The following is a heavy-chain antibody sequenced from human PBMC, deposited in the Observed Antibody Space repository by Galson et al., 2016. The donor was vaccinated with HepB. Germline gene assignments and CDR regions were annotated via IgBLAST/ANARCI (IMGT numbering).Heavy chain of an antibody. CDR1: GISFRNVW. D-gene: IGHD5-12*01. V-gene: IGHV3-15*01. CDR2: IKSTTHGGTT. Sequence: SLRLSCAASGISFRNVWMRWVRQAPGRGLEWVGRIKSTTHGGTTDYAAPVKGRFTISRDGSKNTVYLQMNSLETEDTAVYYCTTWVPIVATIQDYWGQGTLVTVSS. J-gene: IGHJ4*02. CDR3: TTWVPIVATIQDY.